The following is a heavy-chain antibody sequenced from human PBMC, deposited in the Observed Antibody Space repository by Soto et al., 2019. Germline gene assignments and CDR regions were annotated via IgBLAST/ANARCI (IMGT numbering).Heavy chain of an antibody. V-gene: IGHV4-59*12. Sequence: SETLSLTCTVSGGSISSYYWSWIRQPPGKGLEWIGYIYYSGSTYYNPSLKSRVTISVDTSKNQFSLKLSSVAAADTAVYYCARDKARYYYGSGSSTLFHYWGQGTLVTVSS. CDR2: IYYSGST. J-gene: IGHJ4*02. CDR1: GGSISSYY. CDR3: ARDKARYYYGSGSSTLFHY. D-gene: IGHD3-10*01.